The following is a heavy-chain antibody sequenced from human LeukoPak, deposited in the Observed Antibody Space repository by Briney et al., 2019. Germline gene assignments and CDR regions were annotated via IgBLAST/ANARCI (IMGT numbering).Heavy chain of an antibody. CDR2: ISYDGTNK. Sequence: GGSLRLSCAASGFTFSSYSMNWVRQAPGKGLEWVAVISYDGTNKYYADSVKGRFTISRDNSKNTLYLQMNSLKAEDTAVYYCAKRDYNDAFDIWGQGTMVTVSS. CDR1: GFTFSSYS. CDR3: AKRDYNDAFDI. D-gene: IGHD4-11*01. J-gene: IGHJ3*02. V-gene: IGHV3-30*18.